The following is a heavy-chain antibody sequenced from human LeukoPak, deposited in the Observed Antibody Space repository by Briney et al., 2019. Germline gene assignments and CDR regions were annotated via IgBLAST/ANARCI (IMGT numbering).Heavy chain of an antibody. CDR1: GFTFSNAW. V-gene: IGHV3-15*01. CDR2: IKSKTDGGTT. J-gene: IGHJ3*02. D-gene: IGHD2-21*02. CDR3: TTKLAYRGGDCYPGAFDI. Sequence: GGSLRLSCAASGFTFSNAWMSWVRQAPGKGLEWVDRIKSKTDGGTTDYAAPVKGRFTISRDDSKNTLYLQMNSLKTEDTAVYYCTTKLAYRGGDCYPGAFDIWGQGIMVTVSS.